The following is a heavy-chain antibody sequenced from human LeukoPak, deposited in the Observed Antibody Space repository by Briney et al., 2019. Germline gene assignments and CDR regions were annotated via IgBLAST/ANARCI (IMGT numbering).Heavy chain of an antibody. CDR2: INPNSGGT. D-gene: IGHD2-21*02. J-gene: IGHJ4*02. CDR1: GYTFTSYD. Sequence: AASVKVSCKASGYTFTSYDINWVRQATGQGLEWMGRINPNSGGTNYAQKFQGRVTMTRDTSISTAYMELSRLRSDDTAVYYCARAIKYCGGDCYFDYWGQGTLVTVSS. V-gene: IGHV1-2*06. CDR3: ARAIKYCGGDCYFDY.